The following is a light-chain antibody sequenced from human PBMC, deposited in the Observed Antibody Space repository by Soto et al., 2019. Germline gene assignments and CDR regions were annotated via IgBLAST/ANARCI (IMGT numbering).Light chain of an antibody. CDR3: SSYTSSSTHWV. Sequence: QSALTQPASVSGSPGQSITISCTGTSSDVGGYNYVSWYQQHPRKAPKLMIYEVSNRPSGVSNRFSGSKSGNTASLTISGLQAEDEADYYCSSYTSSSTHWVFGGGTQLTVL. CDR1: SSDVGGYNY. V-gene: IGLV2-14*01. J-gene: IGLJ7*01. CDR2: EVS.